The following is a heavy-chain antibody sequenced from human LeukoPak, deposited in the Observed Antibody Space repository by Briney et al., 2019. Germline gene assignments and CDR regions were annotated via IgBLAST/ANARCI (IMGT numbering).Heavy chain of an antibody. CDR2: IYYSGST. J-gene: IGHJ3*02. Sequence: SETLSLTCTVSGGSISSYYWSWIRQPPGKGLEWIGYIYYSGSTNCNPSIKSRVAMSVDTSKKQFSLKLSSLTAADTAVYYCARGGTAVIAPYAFDIWGQGTMVTVSS. V-gene: IGHV4-59*01. CDR3: ARGGTAVIAPYAFDI. D-gene: IGHD4-23*01. CDR1: GGSISSYY.